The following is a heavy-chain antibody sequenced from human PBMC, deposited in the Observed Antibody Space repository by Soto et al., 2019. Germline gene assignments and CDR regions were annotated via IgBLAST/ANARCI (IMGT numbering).Heavy chain of an antibody. J-gene: IGHJ6*02. CDR3: ARGGYRAYGKPPYDYSGMYV. V-gene: IGHV4-59*01. D-gene: IGHD5-12*01. Sequence: LETLSLTSTVSGGSISSVYWSWIRRPPGKGLKWIGYIYNSGSTNYNPSLKSRVTISVDTSKNQFSLKLSSVTAADTAVYYCARGGYRAYGKPPYDYSGMYVWGQGTTVTVS. CDR1: GGSISSVY. CDR2: IYNSGST.